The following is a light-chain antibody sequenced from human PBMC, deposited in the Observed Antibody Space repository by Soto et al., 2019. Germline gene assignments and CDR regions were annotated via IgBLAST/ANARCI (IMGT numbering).Light chain of an antibody. CDR1: QSISSW. V-gene: IGKV1-5*01. Sequence: EIQMTQSPSTLSTSLGGRVTITCRASQSISSWLAWYQQKPGKAPKLLIYDASSLESGVPSRFSGSGSGTEFTLTISSLQPDDFATYYCQQYNSYSGTFGQGTKV. J-gene: IGKJ1*01. CDR2: DAS. CDR3: QQYNSYSGT.